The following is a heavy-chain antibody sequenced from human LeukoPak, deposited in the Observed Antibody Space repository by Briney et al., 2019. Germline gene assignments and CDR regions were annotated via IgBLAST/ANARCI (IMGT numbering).Heavy chain of an antibody. CDR3: ARGSSTMGFDY. CDR2: IYHSGST. V-gene: IGHV4-4*02. Sequence: GSLRLSCAASGFTFSSYEMNWVRQPPGKGLEWIGEIYHSGSTNYNPSLKSRVTISVDKSKNQFSLKLSSVTAADTAVYYCARGSSTMGFDYWGQGTLVTVSS. CDR1: GFTFSSYEM. J-gene: IGHJ4*02. D-gene: IGHD2-2*01.